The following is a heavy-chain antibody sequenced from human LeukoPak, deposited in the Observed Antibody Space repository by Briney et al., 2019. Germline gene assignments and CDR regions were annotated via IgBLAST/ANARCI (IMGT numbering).Heavy chain of an antibody. CDR2: IYTSGST. V-gene: IGHV4-4*07. D-gene: IGHD6-19*01. CDR1: GGSISSYY. CDR3: ARDLSGIAVAGSFDY. Sequence: SETLSPTCTVSGGSISSYYWSWIRQPAGKGLEWIGRIYTSGSTNYNPSLKSRVTMSVDTSKNQFSLKLSSVTAADTAVYYCARDLSGIAVAGSFDYWGQGTLVTVSS. J-gene: IGHJ4*02.